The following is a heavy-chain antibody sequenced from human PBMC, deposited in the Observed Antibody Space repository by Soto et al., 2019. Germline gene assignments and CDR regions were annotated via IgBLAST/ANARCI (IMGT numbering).Heavy chain of an antibody. D-gene: IGHD6-13*01. V-gene: IGHV3-33*06. CDR2: TWYDGSDK. CDR1: GFTFSRYG. Sequence: QVQLVESGGGVVQPGRSLRLSCAASGFTFSRYGMHWVRQAPGKGLEWVAVTWYDGSDKYYADSVKGRFTISRDNSKKTRDLQMSSLRVEDTAVYYCAKDLSSSFDAFDFWGQVTMVTVSS. CDR3: AKDLSSSFDAFDF. J-gene: IGHJ3*01.